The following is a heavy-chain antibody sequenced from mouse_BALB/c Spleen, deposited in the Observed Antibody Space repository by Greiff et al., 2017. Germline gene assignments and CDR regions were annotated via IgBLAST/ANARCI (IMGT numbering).Heavy chain of an antibody. CDR1: GYSITSDYA. V-gene: IGHV3-2*02. CDR2: ISYSGST. J-gene: IGHJ2*01. Sequence: EVQLVESGPGLVKPSQSLSLTCTFTGYSITSDYAWNWIRQFPGNKLEWMGYISYSGSTSYNPSLKSRISITRDTSKNQFFLQLNSVTTEDTATYYCARGPPLGYFDYWGQGTTLTVSS. D-gene: IGHD6-1*01. CDR3: ARGPPLGYFDY.